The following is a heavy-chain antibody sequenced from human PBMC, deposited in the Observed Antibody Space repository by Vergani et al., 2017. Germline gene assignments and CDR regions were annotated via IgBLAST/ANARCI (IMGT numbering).Heavy chain of an antibody. CDR1: GFTFSRHA. V-gene: IGHV3-23*01. J-gene: IGHJ4*02. CDR3: GRGRDNYN. Sequence: EVQLLQSEGAVVQPGGSLRLSCVASGFTFSRHAMSWVRQGDGQGLEWVSSIKNTGDSTHYAESVKGRFTISRDNSKNTRYLQMNSLRVEDTAVYYCGRGRDNYNWGQGTLVTVSS. D-gene: IGHD5-24*01. CDR2: IKNTGDST.